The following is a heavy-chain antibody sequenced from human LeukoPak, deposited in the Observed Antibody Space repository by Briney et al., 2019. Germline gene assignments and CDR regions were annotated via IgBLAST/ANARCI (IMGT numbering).Heavy chain of an antibody. Sequence: GGSLRLSCAASVFIFSSDSMSWVRQAPGKGLEWVSYISSSSSTIYYADSVKGRLTISRDNAKNSLYLQMNSLRDEDTAVYYCANKGGTWGQGTLVTVSS. D-gene: IGHD1-26*01. J-gene: IGHJ4*02. CDR2: ISSSSSTI. CDR3: ANKGGT. CDR1: VFIFSSDS. V-gene: IGHV3-48*02.